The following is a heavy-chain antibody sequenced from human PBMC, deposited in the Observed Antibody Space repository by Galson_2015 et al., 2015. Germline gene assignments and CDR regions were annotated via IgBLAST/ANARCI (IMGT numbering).Heavy chain of an antibody. V-gene: IGHV1-46*01. CDR2: INPSDGIA. Sequence: SVKVSCKAFGYSFTTSDYIRWVRQAPGQGLEWIGIINPSDGIANYTEKFQGRVTMTRDTSTSSVYIDVGRLRSEDTAVYYCARAADQYFDSWGQGTPVTVSS. D-gene: IGHD4-11*01. CDR1: GYSFTTSDY. J-gene: IGHJ4*02. CDR3: ARAADQYFDS.